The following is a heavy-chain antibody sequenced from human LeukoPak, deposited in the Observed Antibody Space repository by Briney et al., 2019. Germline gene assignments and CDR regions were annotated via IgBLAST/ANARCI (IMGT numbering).Heavy chain of an antibody. J-gene: IGHJ4*02. D-gene: IGHD5-18*01. CDR2: ISSSSSTI. CDR3: AREDTAMMLGSFDY. Sequence: GGSLRLSCAASGFTFSDYYMSWIRQAPGKGLGWVSYISSSSSTIYYADSVKGGFTISRDNAKNSLYLQMNSLRAEDTAVYYCAREDTAMMLGSFDYWGQGTLVTVSS. CDR1: GFTFSDYY. V-gene: IGHV3-11*01.